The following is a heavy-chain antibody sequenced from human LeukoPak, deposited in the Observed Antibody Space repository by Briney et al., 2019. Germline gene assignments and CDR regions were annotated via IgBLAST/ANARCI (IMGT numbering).Heavy chain of an antibody. CDR3: ARGYSSGWYDY. CDR2: IRAYNGNT. CDR1: GYPFTSYD. D-gene: IGHD6-19*01. V-gene: IGHV1-18*04. Sequence: ASVKVSCKASGYPFTSYDISRVRQAPGHRREWMGWIRAYNGNTNYPKKLQGRVTMTTDTSTSTAYMELSSRRSDDTAVYYGARGYSSGWYDYWGQGTLVTVSS. J-gene: IGHJ4*02.